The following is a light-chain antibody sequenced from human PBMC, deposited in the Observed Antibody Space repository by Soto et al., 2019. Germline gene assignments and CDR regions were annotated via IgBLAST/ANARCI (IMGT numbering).Light chain of an antibody. CDR1: SSDVGGYNY. V-gene: IGLV2-14*01. J-gene: IGLJ1*01. Sequence: QSALTQPASVSESPGQSITISCTGTSSDVGGYNYVSWYQQHPGKAPKLMIYDVTNRPSGVSNRFSGSKSGNTASLTISELQTEDEADYYCSSYTSSSTPYVFGTGTKVTVL. CDR3: SSYTSSSTPYV. CDR2: DVT.